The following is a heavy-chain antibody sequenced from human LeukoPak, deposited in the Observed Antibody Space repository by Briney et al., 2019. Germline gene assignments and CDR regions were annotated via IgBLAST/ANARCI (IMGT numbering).Heavy chain of an antibody. CDR1: GYTFTGYY. J-gene: IGHJ6*03. V-gene: IGHV1-2*02. CDR3: ARDYCSSTSCYPYYYYYYMDV. Sequence: GASVKVSCKASGYTFTGYYMHWVRQAPGQGLEWMGWINPNSGGTNYAQKFQGRVTMTRDTSISTAYMELSRLRSDDTAVYYCARDYCSSTSCYPYYYYYYMDVWGKGTTVTVSS. D-gene: IGHD2-2*01. CDR2: INPNSGGT.